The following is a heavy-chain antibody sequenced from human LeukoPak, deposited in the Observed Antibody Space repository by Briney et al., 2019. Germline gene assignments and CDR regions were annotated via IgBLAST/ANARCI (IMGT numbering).Heavy chain of an antibody. J-gene: IGHJ3*02. Sequence: SVKVSCKASGGTFSSYAISWVRQAPGQGLEWMGGIIPIFGTANYAQKFQGRVTFTTDESTSTAYMELSSLRSEDTAVYYCARGAGYLATAFDIWGQGTMVTVSS. CDR3: ARGAGYLATAFDI. D-gene: IGHD5-12*01. V-gene: IGHV1-69*05. CDR1: GGTFSSYA. CDR2: IIPIFGTA.